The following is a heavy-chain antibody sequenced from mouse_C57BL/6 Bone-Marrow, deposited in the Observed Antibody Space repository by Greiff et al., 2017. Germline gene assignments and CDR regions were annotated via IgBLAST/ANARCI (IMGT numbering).Heavy chain of an antibody. V-gene: IGHV1-47*01. CDR2: FHPYNVDT. Sequence: QVQLKESGAELVKPGASVKMSCKASGYTFTTYPIEWMKQNHGKSLEWIGNFHPYNVDTKYNEKFKGKAPLTVEKSSSTVYLELSRLTSDDSAVYYCARKEDGYYPAWFAYWGQGTLVTVSA. D-gene: IGHD2-3*01. CDR3: ARKEDGYYPAWFAY. J-gene: IGHJ3*01. CDR1: GYTFTTYP.